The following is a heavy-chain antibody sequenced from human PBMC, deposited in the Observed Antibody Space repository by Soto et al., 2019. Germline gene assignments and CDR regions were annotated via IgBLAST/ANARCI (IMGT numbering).Heavy chain of an antibody. V-gene: IGHV3-48*01. J-gene: IGHJ4*02. D-gene: IGHD5-18*01. Sequence: GGSLRLSCAASGFTFSSYSMNWVRQAPGKGLEWVSYISSSSSTIYYADSVKGRFTISRDNAKHSLYLQMNSLRAEDTAVYYCARDQPSGYSYGSNFDYWCQGTLVTVSS. CDR1: GFTFSSYS. CDR3: ARDQPSGYSYGSNFDY. CDR2: ISSSSSTI.